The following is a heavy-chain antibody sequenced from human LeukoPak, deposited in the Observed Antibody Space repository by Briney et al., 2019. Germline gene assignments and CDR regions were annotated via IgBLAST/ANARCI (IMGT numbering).Heavy chain of an antibody. D-gene: IGHD2-15*01. CDR2: INPNSGGT. J-gene: IGHJ4*02. Sequence: ASVKVSCKASGYTFTGYYMHWVRQAPGQGLEWMGWINPNSGGTNYAQKFQGRVTMTRDTSISTAYMELSRLRSDDTAVCYCARYCSGGSCYSVWGQGTLVTVSS. CDR1: GYTFTGYY. CDR3: ARYCSGGSCYSV. V-gene: IGHV1-2*02.